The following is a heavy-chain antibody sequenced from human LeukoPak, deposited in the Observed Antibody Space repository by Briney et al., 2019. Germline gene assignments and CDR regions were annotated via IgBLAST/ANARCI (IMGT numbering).Heavy chain of an antibody. Sequence: ETLSLTCTVSGGSISSGGYYWSWIRQAPGKGLEYVSSINTNGANTYYADSVKGRFTISRDNSRNTVYVQMNSLTPEDTAVYYCVKGLDYSSSQMDSWGQGTLVTVSS. J-gene: IGHJ4*02. D-gene: IGHD6-6*01. CDR2: INTNGANT. CDR1: GGSISSGG. V-gene: IGHV3-64*05. CDR3: VKGLDYSSSQMDS.